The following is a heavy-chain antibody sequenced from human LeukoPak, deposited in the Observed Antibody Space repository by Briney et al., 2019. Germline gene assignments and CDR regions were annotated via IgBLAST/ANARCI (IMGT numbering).Heavy chain of an antibody. CDR1: GGSISSGGYS. CDR2: IYHSGST. Sequence: SETLSLTCAVSGGSISSGGYSWSWIRQPPGKGLEWIGYIYHSGSTYYNPSLKSRVTTSVDRSKNQFSLKLSSVTAADTAVYYCARDRDRGALDYWGQGTLVTVSS. D-gene: IGHD1-14*01. J-gene: IGHJ4*02. CDR3: ARDRDRGALDY. V-gene: IGHV4-30-2*01.